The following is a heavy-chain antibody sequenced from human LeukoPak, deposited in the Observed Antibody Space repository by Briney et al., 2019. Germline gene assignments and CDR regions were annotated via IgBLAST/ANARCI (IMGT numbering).Heavy chain of an antibody. D-gene: IGHD6-19*01. Sequence: ASVKVSCKASGYTFTSYGITWVRQAPGQGLEWMGWISGYNGNTSYAQQLQGRVTMSTDTSTSTAYMELRSLRSDDTAVYYCARLVAGSGVWGQGTLVTVSS. CDR1: GYTFTSYG. CDR3: ARLVAGSGV. J-gene: IGHJ4*02. V-gene: IGHV1-18*01. CDR2: ISGYNGNT.